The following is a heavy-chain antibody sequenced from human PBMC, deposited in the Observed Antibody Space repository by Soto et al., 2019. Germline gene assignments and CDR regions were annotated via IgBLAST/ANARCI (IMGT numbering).Heavy chain of an antibody. CDR1: GGSISSGGYY. CDR2: IYYSGST. Sequence: QVQLQESGPGLVKPSQTLSLTCTVSGGSISSGGYYWSWIRQHPGKGLEWIGYIYYSGSTYYNPSRKIRVTISVDTSKNQFSLKLSSVTAADTAVYYCARDGGYSNYLCGMDVWGQGTTVTVSS. J-gene: IGHJ6*02. V-gene: IGHV4-31*03. CDR3: ARDGGYSNYLCGMDV. D-gene: IGHD4-4*01.